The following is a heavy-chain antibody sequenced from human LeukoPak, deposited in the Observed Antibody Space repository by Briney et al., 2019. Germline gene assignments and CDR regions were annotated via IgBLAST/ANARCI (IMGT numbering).Heavy chain of an antibody. CDR2: IYTRGST. Sequence: SETLSLTCTVSGGSINNYYWSWIRQPAGEGLEWIGRIYTRGSTNYNPSLKSRVTMSVDTSKNQFSLKLSSVTAADTAVYYCARGRYCSADICSGGDTFDIWGQGTMVSVSS. CDR1: GGSINNYY. CDR3: ARGRYCSADICSGGDTFDI. D-gene: IGHD2-15*01. J-gene: IGHJ3*02. V-gene: IGHV4-4*07.